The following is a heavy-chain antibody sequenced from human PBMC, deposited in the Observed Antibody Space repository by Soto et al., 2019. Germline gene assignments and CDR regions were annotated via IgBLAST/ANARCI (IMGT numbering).Heavy chain of an antibody. D-gene: IGHD3-10*01. J-gene: IGHJ6*02. V-gene: IGHV1-8*01. CDR1: GYTFTSYD. Sequence: QVQLVQSGAEVKKPGASVKVSCKASGYTFTSYDINWVRRATGQGLEWMGWMNPNSGNTGYAQKFQGRVTMTRNTSISTAYMELSSLRSEDTAVYYCARVTWSKWFGELLNYYYGMDVWGQGTTVTVSS. CDR3: ARVTWSKWFGELLNYYYGMDV. CDR2: MNPNSGNT.